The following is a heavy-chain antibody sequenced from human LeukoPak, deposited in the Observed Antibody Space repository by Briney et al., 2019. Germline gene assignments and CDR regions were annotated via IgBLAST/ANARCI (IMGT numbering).Heavy chain of an antibody. CDR2: IYYSGSP. Sequence: SETLSLTCTFSGGTISSYYWSWIRQPPGKGVEWIGYIYYSGSPNYNPSLKSRVTISVDTSKKQSSLKLSSVTAADTAVYYCARGTVTTSMKAFDIWGQGTMVTVSS. CDR1: GGTISSYY. J-gene: IGHJ3*02. D-gene: IGHD4-17*01. CDR3: ARGTVTTSMKAFDI. V-gene: IGHV4-59*08.